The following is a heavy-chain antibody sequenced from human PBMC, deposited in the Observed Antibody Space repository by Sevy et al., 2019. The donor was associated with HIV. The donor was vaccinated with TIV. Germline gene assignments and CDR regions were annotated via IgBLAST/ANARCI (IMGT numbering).Heavy chain of an antibody. J-gene: IGHJ4*02. CDR3: ATGRQGATYGY. D-gene: IGHD1-26*01. CDR2: ISYDGSDK. Sequence: GGSLRLSCAASGFNFGIYAMHWVRQAPGKGLEWVAVISYDGSDKFYAESVKGRFTISRDNSKNMVFLQLNSLRGDDTAVYYCATGRQGATYGYWGQGTPVTVSS. CDR1: GFNFGIYA. V-gene: IGHV3-30*03.